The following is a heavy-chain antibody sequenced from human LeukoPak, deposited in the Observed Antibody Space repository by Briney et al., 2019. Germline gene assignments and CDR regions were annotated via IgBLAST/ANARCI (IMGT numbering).Heavy chain of an antibody. Sequence: GGSLRLSCAASGFTFSSYGMHWVRQAPGKGLEWVAVIWYDGSNKYYADSVKGRFTISRDNSKNTLYLQVNSLRAEDTAVYYCARDRITGTTLLFDYWGQGTLVTVSS. D-gene: IGHD1-7*01. J-gene: IGHJ4*02. CDR1: GFTFSSYG. CDR3: ARDRITGTTLLFDY. V-gene: IGHV3-33*01. CDR2: IWYDGSNK.